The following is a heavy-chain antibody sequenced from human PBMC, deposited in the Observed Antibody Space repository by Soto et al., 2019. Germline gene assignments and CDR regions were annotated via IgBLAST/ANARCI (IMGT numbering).Heavy chain of an antibody. D-gene: IGHD2-15*01. J-gene: IGHJ4*02. CDR2: ISYSGST. CDR3: ARGTSWQLPFDY. Sequence: QVQLQESGPGLVKPSETLSLTCTVSSDSISSYYWSWIRQPPGKRLERIGHISYSGSTDYNPSLKSRGTMSGDTSKNQYSLKVSSVTAADRAVYYCARGTSWQLPFDYWGQGTLVTVSS. CDR1: SDSISSYY. V-gene: IGHV4-59*01.